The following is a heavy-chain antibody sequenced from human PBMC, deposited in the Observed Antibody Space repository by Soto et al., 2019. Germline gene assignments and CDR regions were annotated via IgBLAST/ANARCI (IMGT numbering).Heavy chain of an antibody. V-gene: IGHV1-18*01. J-gene: IGHJ5*02. D-gene: IGHD2-2*01. CDR1: GYTFTSYG. CDR3: ARDAWVVPAAIRGPRETNWFDP. Sequence: ASVKVSCKASGYTFTSYGISWVRQAPGQGLEWMGWISAYNGNTNYAQKLQGRVTMTTDTSTSTAYMELRSLRSDDTAVYYCARDAWVVPAAIRGPRETNWFDPWGQGTLVTVSS. CDR2: ISAYNGNT.